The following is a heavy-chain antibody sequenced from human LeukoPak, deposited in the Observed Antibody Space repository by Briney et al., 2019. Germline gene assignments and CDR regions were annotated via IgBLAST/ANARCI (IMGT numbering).Heavy chain of an antibody. Sequence: PSETLSLTCAVYGGSFSGYYWSWIRQPPGKGLEWIGEINHSGSTNYNPSLKSRVTISVDTSKNQFSLKLSSVTAADTAVYYCARASEAAGYHYYYGMDVWGQGTTVTVSS. D-gene: IGHD6-13*01. V-gene: IGHV4-34*01. CDR3: ARASEAAGYHYYYGMDV. CDR2: INHSGST. J-gene: IGHJ6*02. CDR1: GGSFSGYY.